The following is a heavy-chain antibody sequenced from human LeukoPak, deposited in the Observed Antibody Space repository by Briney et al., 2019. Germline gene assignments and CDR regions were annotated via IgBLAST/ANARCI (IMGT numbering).Heavy chain of an antibody. Sequence: GGALRLSRAPSRFTCSSYAINWVREAPGKGVETASPISASGGSTYTTDTAKGRFNISSDNSKTTLYLPVNSLRAEDTAVYYCAKDRIQVWPYFDYWGQGTLVTVSS. CDR1: RFTCSSYA. D-gene: IGHD5-18*01. CDR2: ISASGGST. J-gene: IGHJ4*02. V-gene: IGHV3-23*01. CDR3: AKDRIQVWPYFDY.